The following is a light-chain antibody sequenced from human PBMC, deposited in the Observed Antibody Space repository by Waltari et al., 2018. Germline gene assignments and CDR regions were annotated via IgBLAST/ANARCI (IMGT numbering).Light chain of an antibody. CDR2: GAC. V-gene: IGKV3-20*01. CDR1: ERLNKIY. Sequence: KASERLNKIYLALYHQKPGQAPRLLIYGACSRAAGIPDRFSGSGSGTDFTLTISILEPEDLAVYYCQQYGSSVLYTFGQGTKLEIK. J-gene: IGKJ2*01. CDR3: QQYGSSVLYT.